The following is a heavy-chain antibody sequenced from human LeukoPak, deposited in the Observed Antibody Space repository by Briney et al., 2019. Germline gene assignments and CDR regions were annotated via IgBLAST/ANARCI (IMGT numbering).Heavy chain of an antibody. CDR1: GFTFSSYS. J-gene: IGHJ4*02. CDR2: ISSSSSYI. Sequence: GGSLRLSCAASGFTFSSYSMNWVCQAPGKGLEWVSSISSSSSYIYYADSVKGRFTISRDNAKNSLYLQMNSLRAEDTAVYYCARAQDAYSSGWYDWGQGTLVTVSS. CDR3: ARAQDAYSSGWYD. V-gene: IGHV3-21*01. D-gene: IGHD6-19*01.